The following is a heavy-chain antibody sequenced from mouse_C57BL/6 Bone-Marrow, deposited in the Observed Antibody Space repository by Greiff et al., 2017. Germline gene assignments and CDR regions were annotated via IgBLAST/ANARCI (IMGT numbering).Heavy chain of an antibody. Sequence: QVQLQQPGAELVRPGPSVKLSCKASGYTFTSYWMHWVKQRPGQGLEWIGVIDPSDSYTNYNQKFKGKATLTVDTSSSTAYMQLSSLTSEDSAVYYCARYEGLRHFDYWGQGTTLTVSS. V-gene: IGHV1-59*01. D-gene: IGHD2-2*01. J-gene: IGHJ2*01. CDR2: IDPSDSYT. CDR3: ARYEGLRHFDY. CDR1: GYTFTSYW.